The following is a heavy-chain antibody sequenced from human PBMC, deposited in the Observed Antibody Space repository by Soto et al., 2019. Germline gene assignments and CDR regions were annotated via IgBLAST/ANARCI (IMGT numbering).Heavy chain of an antibody. V-gene: IGHV4-30-4*01. J-gene: IGHJ5*02. D-gene: IGHD3-22*01. Sequence: QVHLQESGPGLVKPSQTLSLTCTVSGGSISSGDYYWSWIRQPPGKGLEWIGYIYYSGSTYYNPSLKSRVTISVDTSKNPFSLKLSSVTAADKAVYYCARVRYYDSSGYPRGDRFDPWGQGTLVTVSS. CDR2: IYYSGST. CDR3: ARVRYYDSSGYPRGDRFDP. CDR1: GGSISSGDYY.